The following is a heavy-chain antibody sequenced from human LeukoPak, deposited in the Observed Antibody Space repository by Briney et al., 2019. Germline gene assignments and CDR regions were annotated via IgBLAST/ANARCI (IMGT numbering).Heavy chain of an antibody. D-gene: IGHD5-18*01. CDR3: ARSSGYSYGLVY. CDR2: IYYSGST. J-gene: IGHJ4*02. CDR1: GGSISSYY. V-gene: IGHV4-59*01. Sequence: SETLSLTCTVSGGSISSYYWSWIRQPPGKGLEWIGYIYYSGSTNYNPSLKSRVTISVDTSKNQFSLKLSSVTAADTAVYYCARSSGYSYGLVYWGQGTLVTVSS.